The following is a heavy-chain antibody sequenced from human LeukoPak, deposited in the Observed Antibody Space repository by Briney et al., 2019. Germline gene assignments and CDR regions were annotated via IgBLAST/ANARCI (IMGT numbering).Heavy chain of an antibody. D-gene: IGHD4-17*01. CDR3: AKDNYGDCPFDY. Sequence: GGSLRLSCAASGFTFSNAYMNWVRQAPGKGLEWVGRIKPKTDGETTEYAAPVKDRFSISRDDSKSMMYLQMNSLKTEDTAVYYCAKDNYGDCPFDYWGQGTLVTVSS. V-gene: IGHV3-15*07. CDR2: IKPKTDGETT. J-gene: IGHJ4*02. CDR1: GFTFSNAY.